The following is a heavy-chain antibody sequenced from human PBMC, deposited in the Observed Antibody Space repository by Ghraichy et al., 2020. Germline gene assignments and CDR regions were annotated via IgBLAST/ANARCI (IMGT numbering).Heavy chain of an antibody. CDR3: ARTTVAGGWNYYYGMDV. J-gene: IGHJ6*02. V-gene: IGHV4-39*02. Sequence: SETLSLTCTVSGGSISSSSYYWVWIRQPPGKGLEWIGGIYYSGSTYYNPSLNSRVTISVDTSTNHFSLKLSSVTAADTTVYYCARTTVAGGWNYYYGMDVWGQGTTVTVSS. CDR1: GGSISSSSYY. D-gene: IGHD4-17*01. CDR2: IYYSGST.